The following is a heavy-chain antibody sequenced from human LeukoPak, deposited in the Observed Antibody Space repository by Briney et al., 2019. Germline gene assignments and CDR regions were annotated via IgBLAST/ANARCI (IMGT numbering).Heavy chain of an antibody. J-gene: IGHJ4*02. CDR1: GGTFSSYA. D-gene: IGHD3-22*01. Sequence: ASVKVSCKASGGTFSSYAISWVRQAPGQGLEWMGRIIPILGIANYAQKFQGRVTITADKSTSTAYMELSSLRSEDTAVYYCARGASGDSSGYYRAPFDYWGQGTLVTVSS. CDR3: ARGASGDSSGYYRAPFDY. CDR2: IIPILGIA. V-gene: IGHV1-69*04.